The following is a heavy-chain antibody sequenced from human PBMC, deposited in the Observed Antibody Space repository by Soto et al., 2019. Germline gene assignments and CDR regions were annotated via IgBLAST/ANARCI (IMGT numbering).Heavy chain of an antibody. CDR3: ARAVVTRYYYYMDV. V-gene: IGHV4-59*08. D-gene: IGHD3-22*01. Sequence: SETLSLTCTVSGGSISSYYWSWIRQPPGKGLEWIGYIYYSGSTNYNPSLKSRVTISVDTSKNQFSLKLSSVTAADTAVYYCARAVVTRYYYYMDVWGKGTTVTVSS. J-gene: IGHJ6*03. CDR1: GGSISSYY. CDR2: IYYSGST.